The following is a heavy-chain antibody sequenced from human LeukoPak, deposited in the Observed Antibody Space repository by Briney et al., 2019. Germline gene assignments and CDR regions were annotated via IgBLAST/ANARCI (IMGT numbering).Heavy chain of an antibody. D-gene: IGHD3-22*01. CDR1: GFTFSSHV. CDR3: ARDGYYYDSSGYKLD. V-gene: IGHV3-33*01. CDR2: IGYDGSNK. J-gene: IGHJ4*02. Sequence: GGSLRLSCAASGFTFSSHVMHWVRQAPGKGLEWVAVIGYDGSNKYYADSVKGRSTISRDNPKKSLYLQMNSLRAEDTAVYYCARDGYYYDSSGYKLDWGQGTLVTVSS.